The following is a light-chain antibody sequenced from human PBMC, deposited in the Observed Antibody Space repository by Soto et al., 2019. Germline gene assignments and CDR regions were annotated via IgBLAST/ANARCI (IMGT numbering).Light chain of an antibody. J-gene: IGKJ1*01. Sequence: DFQMTQSPSTLSASVGDRVTITCRASQNVNSWLAWYQQKPGKAPKLLIYKASNLESGVPSRFSGSESGTEFTLTISSLQPDDFATYFCQQYYGPWTFGRGTTVEIK. CDR3: QQYYGPWT. V-gene: IGKV1-5*03. CDR2: KAS. CDR1: QNVNSW.